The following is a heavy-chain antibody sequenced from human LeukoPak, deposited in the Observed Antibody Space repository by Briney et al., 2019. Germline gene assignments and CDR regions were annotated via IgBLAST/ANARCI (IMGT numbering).Heavy chain of an antibody. CDR2: IYINGST. Sequence: SETLSLTCTVSGGSISSGNYYWSWIRQPAGKGLEWIGRIYINGSTNYNPSLKSRVTISVDTSKNQFSLRLSSVTAADTAVYYCARGKVGATYYYYYYMDVWGKGTTVTVSS. CDR1: GGSISSGNYY. D-gene: IGHD1-26*01. J-gene: IGHJ6*03. V-gene: IGHV4-61*02. CDR3: ARGKVGATYYYYYYMDV.